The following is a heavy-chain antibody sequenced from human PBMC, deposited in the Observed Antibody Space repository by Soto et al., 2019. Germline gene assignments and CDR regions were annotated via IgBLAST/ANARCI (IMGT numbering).Heavy chain of an antibody. V-gene: IGHV3-23*01. J-gene: IGHJ6*02. CDR3: AQQNLRTTLLWFGEMDYYGMDV. Sequence: GSLRLSCAASGFTFSSYAMSWVRQAPGKGLEWVSAISGSGGSTYYADSVKGRFTISRDNSKNTLYLQMNSLRAEDTAVYYCAQQNLRTTLLWFGEMDYYGMDVWGQGTTVTVSS. CDR2: ISGSGGST. D-gene: IGHD3-10*01. CDR1: GFTFSSYA.